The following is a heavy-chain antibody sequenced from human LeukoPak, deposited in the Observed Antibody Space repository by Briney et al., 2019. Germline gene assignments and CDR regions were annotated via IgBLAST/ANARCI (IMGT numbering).Heavy chain of an antibody. V-gene: IGHV4-34*01. CDR2: INHSGST. Sequence: SETLSLTCAVYGGSFSGYYWSWIRQPPGKGLEWIGEINHSGSTNYNPSLKSRVTISVDTSKNQFSLKLSSVTAADTAVYYCARALGLITPDYWGQGTLVTVSS. J-gene: IGHJ4*02. CDR3: ARALGLITPDY. D-gene: IGHD3-16*01. CDR1: GGSFSGYY.